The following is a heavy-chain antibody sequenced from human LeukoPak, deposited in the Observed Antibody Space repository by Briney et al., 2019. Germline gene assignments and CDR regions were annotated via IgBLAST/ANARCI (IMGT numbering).Heavy chain of an antibody. Sequence: PSETLSLTCTVSGYSISSGYYWGWIRQPPGKGLEWIGSIYHSGSTYYNPSLKSRVTISVDTSKNQFSLKLSSVTAADTAVYYCARGLIGARYYYYYYMDVWGKGTTVTVSS. J-gene: IGHJ6*03. D-gene: IGHD3-22*01. V-gene: IGHV4-38-2*02. CDR3: ARGLIGARYYYYYYMDV. CDR1: GYSISSGYY. CDR2: IYHSGST.